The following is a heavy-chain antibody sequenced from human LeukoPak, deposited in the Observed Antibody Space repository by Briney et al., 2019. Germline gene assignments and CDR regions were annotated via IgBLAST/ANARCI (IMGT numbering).Heavy chain of an antibody. CDR3: ARDHIVGATHLDY. CDR1: GFTFSSYG. D-gene: IGHD1-26*01. Sequence: GGSLRLSCAASGFTFSSYGMHWVRQAPGKGLEWVAVIWYDGSNKYYADSVKGRFTISRDNSKNTLCLQMNSLRAEDTAVYYCARDHIVGATHLDYWGQGTLVTVSS. V-gene: IGHV3-33*01. CDR2: IWYDGSNK. J-gene: IGHJ4*02.